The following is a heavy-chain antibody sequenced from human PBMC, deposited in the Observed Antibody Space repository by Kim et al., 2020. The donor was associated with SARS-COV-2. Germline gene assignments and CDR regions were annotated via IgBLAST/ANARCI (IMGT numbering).Heavy chain of an antibody. CDR3: ARDWGWSGSYGMDV. Sequence: GGSLRLSCAASGFTFSSYAMHWVRQAPGKGLEWVAVISYDGSNKYYADSVKGRFTISRDNSKNTLYLQMNSLRAEDTAVYYCARDWGWSGSYGMDVWGQGTTVTVSS. CDR2: ISYDGSNK. CDR1: GFTFSSYA. J-gene: IGHJ6*02. D-gene: IGHD3-3*01. V-gene: IGHV3-30-3*01.